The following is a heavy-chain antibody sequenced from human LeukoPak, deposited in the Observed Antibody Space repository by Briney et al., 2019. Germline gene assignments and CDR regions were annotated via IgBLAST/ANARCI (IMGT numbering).Heavy chain of an antibody. Sequence: GASVKVSCKVSGYTLTELSMHWVRQAPGKGLEWMRGFDPEDGETIYAQKFQGRVTMTEDTSTDTAYMELSSLRSEDTAVYYCATVRSGYEILTGTFYYFDYWGQGTLVTVSS. J-gene: IGHJ4*02. CDR2: FDPEDGET. CDR3: ATVRSGYEILTGTFYYFDY. V-gene: IGHV1-24*01. D-gene: IGHD3-9*01. CDR1: GYTLTELS.